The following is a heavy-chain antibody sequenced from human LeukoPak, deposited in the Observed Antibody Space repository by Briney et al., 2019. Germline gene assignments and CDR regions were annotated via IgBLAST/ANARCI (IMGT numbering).Heavy chain of an antibody. CDR1: GFTFSSYA. CDR2: ISYDGSNK. J-gene: IGHJ4*02. V-gene: IGHV3-30-3*01. Sequence: GGSLRLSCAASGFTFSSYAMLWVRQAPGKGLEWVAVISYDGSNKYYADSVKGRFTIPRDNSKNTLYLQMNSLRAEDTAVYYCARDKGVASAVYYFDYWGQGTLVTVSS. D-gene: IGHD6-13*01. CDR3: ARDKGVASAVYYFDY.